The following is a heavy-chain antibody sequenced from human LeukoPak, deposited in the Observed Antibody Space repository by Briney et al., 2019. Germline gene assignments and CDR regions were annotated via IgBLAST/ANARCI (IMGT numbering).Heavy chain of an antibody. CDR1: GGPIISDY. Sequence: SETLSLTCTVSGGPIISDYWSWIRQPPGKGLEWIGYISATGNSNYNPSLKSRVTISVDTSKNQFSLKLSSVTAAETAVYYCARGSAFSALYCGGDCQLQGYWQHWGQGTLVTVSS. J-gene: IGHJ1*01. D-gene: IGHD2-21*02. V-gene: IGHV4-59*01. CDR3: ARGSAFSALYCGGDCQLQGYWQH. CDR2: ISATGNS.